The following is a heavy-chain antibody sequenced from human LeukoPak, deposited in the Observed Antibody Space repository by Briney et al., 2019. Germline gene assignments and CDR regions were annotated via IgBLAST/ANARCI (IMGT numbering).Heavy chain of an antibody. CDR1: GFTLSNFS. V-gene: IGHV3-48*01. Sequence: GALRISCATPGFTLSNFSNKCGRPAPGEGVGGVSYISTTTSAIYYADSVKGRFTVSRDNAKSSLYLQMNSLRADDTAVYYCARAPYGERGGSDYWGQGTLVTVSS. J-gene: IGHJ4*02. CDR2: ISTTTSAI. CDR3: ARAPYGERGGSDY. D-gene: IGHD4-17*01.